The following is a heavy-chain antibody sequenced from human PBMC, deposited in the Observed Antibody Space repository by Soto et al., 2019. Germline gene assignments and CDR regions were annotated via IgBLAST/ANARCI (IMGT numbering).Heavy chain of an antibody. CDR3: ARRSSGRLTTAWAPLDW. Sequence: EVQLVESGEGLVQPGASLRVSCAASGFTFSTYWMTWVREAPGKGLEWVANIKQDGSEKFYVGSVRGRFTISRDNAKNSMYLQMNSLRADDTAVYYCARRSSGRLTTAWAPLDWWGQGTLVTVSS. CDR2: IKQDGSEK. CDR1: GFTFSTYW. V-gene: IGHV3-7*03. J-gene: IGHJ4*02. D-gene: IGHD2-21*01.